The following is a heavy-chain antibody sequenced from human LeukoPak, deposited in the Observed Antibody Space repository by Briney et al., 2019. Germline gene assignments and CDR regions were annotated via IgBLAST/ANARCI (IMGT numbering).Heavy chain of an antibody. CDR3: AKAFRGTIFGVVTTYFDY. CDR1: GFTFSGYA. Sequence: PGGSLRLSCAASGFTFSGYAMSWVRQAPGKGLEWASAISGSGGSTYYADSVKGRFTISRDNSKNTLYLQMNSLRAEGTAVYYCAKAFRGTIFGVVTTYFDYWGQGTLVTVSS. V-gene: IGHV3-23*01. CDR2: ISGSGGST. D-gene: IGHD3-3*01. J-gene: IGHJ4*02.